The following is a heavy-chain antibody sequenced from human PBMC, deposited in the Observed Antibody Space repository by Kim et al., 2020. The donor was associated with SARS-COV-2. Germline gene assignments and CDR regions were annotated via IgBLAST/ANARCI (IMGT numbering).Heavy chain of an antibody. J-gene: IGHJ3*02. D-gene: IGHD2-21*01. Sequence: GGSLRLFCAASGFTFSNYAIHWVRQAPGKGLDWVALISYDGSDKYYADSVKGRFTISRDNSNNTLYLQMNSLRPEDTALYYCVRPVIERLFDGFDTWGQGTMVTVSS. CDR1: GFTFSNYA. V-gene: IGHV3-30*04. CDR3: VRPVIERLFDGFDT. CDR2: ISYDGSDK.